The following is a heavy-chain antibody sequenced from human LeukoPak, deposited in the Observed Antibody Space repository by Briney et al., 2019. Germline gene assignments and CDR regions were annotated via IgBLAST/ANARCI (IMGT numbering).Heavy chain of an antibody. CDR1: GFTFSAFW. CDR2: TNGDGSDT. D-gene: IGHD3-9*01. Sequence: GGSLRLSCAASGFTFSAFWMHWVRQVPGKGLVWISRTNGDGSDTTYADSVKGRFTISRDNAKNRLYLQMNSLRAEDTAVYYCAKVPGLRFHDWLSGAFDLWGQGTMVTVSS. CDR3: AKVPGLRFHDWLSGAFDL. J-gene: IGHJ3*01. V-gene: IGHV3-74*01.